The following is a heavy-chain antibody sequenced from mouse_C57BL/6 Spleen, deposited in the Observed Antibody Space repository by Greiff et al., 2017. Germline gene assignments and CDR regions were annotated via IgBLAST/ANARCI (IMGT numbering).Heavy chain of an antibody. J-gene: IGHJ4*01. Sequence: EVKLMESGGGLVKPGGSLKLSCAASGFTFSDYGMHWVRQAPEKGLEWVAYISSGSSTIYYADTVKGRFTISRDNAKNTLFLQMTSLRSEDTAMYYCARDTTVVGSSYAMDYWGQGTSVTVSS. CDR2: ISSGSSTI. CDR3: ARDTTVVGSSYAMDY. CDR1: GFTFSDYG. V-gene: IGHV5-17*01. D-gene: IGHD1-1*01.